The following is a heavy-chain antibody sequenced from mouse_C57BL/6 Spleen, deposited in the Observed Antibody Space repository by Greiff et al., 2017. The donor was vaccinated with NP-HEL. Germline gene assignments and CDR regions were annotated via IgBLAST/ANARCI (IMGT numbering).Heavy chain of an antibody. D-gene: IGHD1-1*01. V-gene: IGHV1-55*01. Sequence: QVQLKQPGAELVKPGASVKMSCKASGYTFTSYWITWVKQRPGQGLEWIGDIYPGSGSTNYNEKFKSKATLTVDTSSSTAYMQLSSLTSEDPAVYYCARRRDLRYPWYFDVWGTGTTVTVSS. CDR2: IYPGSGST. CDR1: GYTFTSYW. CDR3: ARRRDLRYPWYFDV. J-gene: IGHJ1*03.